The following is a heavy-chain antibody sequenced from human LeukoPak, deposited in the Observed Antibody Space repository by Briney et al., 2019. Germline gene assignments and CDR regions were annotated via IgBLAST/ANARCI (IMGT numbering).Heavy chain of an antibody. D-gene: IGHD2-2*01. J-gene: IGHJ4*02. CDR3: ARDSIFMAEGY. CDR1: GFTFSSYW. V-gene: IGHV3-7*01. CDR2: IKQDGSEK. Sequence: GGSLRLSCAASGFTFSSYWMSWVRQAPGKGLEWVANIKQDGSEKYYVDSVKGRFTISRDNAKNSLYLQMSSLRAEDTAVYYCARDSIFMAEGYWGQGTLVTVSS.